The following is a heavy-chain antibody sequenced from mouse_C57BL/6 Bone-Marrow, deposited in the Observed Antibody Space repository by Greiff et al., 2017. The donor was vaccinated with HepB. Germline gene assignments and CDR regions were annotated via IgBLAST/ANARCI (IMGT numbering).Heavy chain of an antibody. CDR1: GYTFTSYG. Sequence: QVQLQQSGAELARPGASVKLSCKASGYTFTSYGISWVNQRTGQGLEWIGEIYPRSGNTYYNEKFKGKATLTADKSSSTAYMELRSLTSEDSAVYFCARRYYGNAWFAYWGQGTLVTVSA. CDR3: ARRYYGNAWFAY. J-gene: IGHJ3*01. CDR2: IYPRSGNT. D-gene: IGHD2-1*01. V-gene: IGHV1-81*01.